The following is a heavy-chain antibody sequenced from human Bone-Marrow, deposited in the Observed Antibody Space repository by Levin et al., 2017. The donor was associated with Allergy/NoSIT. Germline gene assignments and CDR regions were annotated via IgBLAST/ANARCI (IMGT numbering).Heavy chain of an antibody. V-gene: IGHV3-30-3*01. CDR3: ARGATYGPGGVSYYYDLDV. CDR2: ISHDGSNK. D-gene: IGHD3-10*01. J-gene: IGHJ6*02. Sequence: SCAASGFAFNIYTMHWVRQAPGKGLEWVAVISHDGSNKYYADSVKGRFTISRDNSKNTLYLQMNSLRAEDTAIYYCARGATYGPGGVSYYYDLDVWGQGTTVTVSS. CDR1: GFAFNIYT.